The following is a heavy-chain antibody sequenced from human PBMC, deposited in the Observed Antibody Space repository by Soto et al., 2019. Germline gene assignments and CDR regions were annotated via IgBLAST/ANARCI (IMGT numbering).Heavy chain of an antibody. CDR2: TYHRSKWYN. CDR3: ARVPLFWQYFDY. CDR1: GDSVSSNSAA. J-gene: IGHJ4*02. Sequence: SQTLSLTCAISGDSVSSNSAAWNWIRQSPSRGPEWLGRTYHRSKWYNDYAVSVKSRITINPDTSTSTAYMELRSLRSDDTAVYYCARVPLFWQYFDYWGQGTLVTVSS. D-gene: IGHD3-3*01. V-gene: IGHV6-1*01.